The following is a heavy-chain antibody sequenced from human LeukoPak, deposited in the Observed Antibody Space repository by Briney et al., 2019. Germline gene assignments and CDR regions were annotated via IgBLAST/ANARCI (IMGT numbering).Heavy chain of an antibody. CDR2: ISSSSSYI. CDR1: GFTFSSYS. D-gene: IGHD3-22*01. Sequence: PGGSLRLSCAASGFTFSSYSMNWVRQAPGKGLEWVSSISSSSSYIYYADSVKGRFTISRDNAKNSLYLQMNSLRAEDTAVYYCARNEGTYYYDSSGYYFDYWGQGTLVTVSS. CDR3: ARNEGTYYYDSSGYYFDY. V-gene: IGHV3-21*01. J-gene: IGHJ4*02.